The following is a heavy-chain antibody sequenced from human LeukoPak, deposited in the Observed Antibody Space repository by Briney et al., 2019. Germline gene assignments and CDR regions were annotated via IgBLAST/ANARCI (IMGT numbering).Heavy chain of an antibody. J-gene: IGHJ5*02. V-gene: IGHV4-61*02. CDR3: ARDRYYDFWSGYYTAWFDP. Sequence: SETLSLTCTVSGGSISSGSYYWSWIRQPAGKGLEWIGRTYTRGSTNYNPSLKSRVTISVDTSKNQFSLKLSSVTAADTAVYYCARDRYYDFWSGYYTAWFDPWGQGTLVTVSS. CDR1: GGSISSGSYY. CDR2: TYTRGST. D-gene: IGHD3-3*01.